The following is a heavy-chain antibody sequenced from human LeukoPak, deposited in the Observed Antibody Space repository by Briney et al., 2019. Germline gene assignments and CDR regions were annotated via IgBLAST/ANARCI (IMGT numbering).Heavy chain of an antibody. CDR3: ARDPPPLYDFWSGYSFLNFNY. CDR2: IIPILGIA. J-gene: IGHJ4*02. V-gene: IGHV1-69*04. Sequence: SVKVSCKASGGTFSSYAISWVRQAPGQGLEWMGRIIPILGIANYAQKFQGRVTITADKSTSTAYMELSSLRSEDTAVYYCARDPPPLYDFWSGYSFLNFNYWGQGTLVTVSS. D-gene: IGHD3-3*01. CDR1: GGTFSSYA.